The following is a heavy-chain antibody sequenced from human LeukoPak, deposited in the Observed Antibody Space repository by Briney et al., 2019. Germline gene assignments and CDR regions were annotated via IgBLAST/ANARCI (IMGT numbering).Heavy chain of an antibody. Sequence: SETLSLTCTVSGGSISSGGYYCSWIRQHPGKGLEWIGCIYYSGSTYYNPSLKSRVTISVDTSKNQFSLKLSSVTAADTAVYYCARTTDLTFDYWGQGTLVTVSS. CDR3: ARTTDLTFDY. V-gene: IGHV4-31*03. CDR1: GGSISSGGYY. CDR2: IYYSGST. D-gene: IGHD4-17*01. J-gene: IGHJ4*02.